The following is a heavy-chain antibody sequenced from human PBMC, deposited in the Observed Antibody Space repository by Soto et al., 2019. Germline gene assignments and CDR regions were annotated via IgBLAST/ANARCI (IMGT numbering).Heavy chain of an antibody. CDR3: AIPKGFWSGSLTFDY. Sequence: QVQLVESGGGVVQPGRSLRLSCAASGFTFSSYAMHWVRQAPGKGLEWVAVISYDGSNKYYADSVKGRFTISRDNSKNTLYLQMNSMRAEDTAVYYCAIPKGFWSGSLTFDYWGQGTLVTVSS. J-gene: IGHJ4*02. D-gene: IGHD3-3*01. CDR2: ISYDGSNK. CDR1: GFTFSSYA. V-gene: IGHV3-30-3*01.